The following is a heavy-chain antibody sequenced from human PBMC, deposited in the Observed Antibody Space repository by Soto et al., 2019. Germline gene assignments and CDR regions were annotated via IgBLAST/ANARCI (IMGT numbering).Heavy chain of an antibody. Sequence: GGSLRLSCAASGFIFSNYAMSWVRQAPGKGPEWVSSISGSGVNTFYADSVKGRFTISRDNSKNMLYLQMSSLRDEDTAVYYCARGLYYYDSSGYWGYWGQGTLVTVSS. CDR1: GFIFSNYA. V-gene: IGHV3-23*01. D-gene: IGHD3-22*01. J-gene: IGHJ4*02. CDR2: ISGSGVNT. CDR3: ARGLYYYDSSGYWGY.